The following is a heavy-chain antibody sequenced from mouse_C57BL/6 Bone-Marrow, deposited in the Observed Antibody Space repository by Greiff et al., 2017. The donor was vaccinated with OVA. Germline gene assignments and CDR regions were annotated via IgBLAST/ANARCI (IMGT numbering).Heavy chain of an antibody. V-gene: IGHV1-26*01. CDR3: ARWITAVVGGGYYFDY. D-gene: IGHD1-1*01. J-gene: IGHJ2*01. CDR2: INPNNGGT. Sequence: VQLQQSGPELVKPGASVKISCKASGYTFTDYYMNWVKQSHGKSLEWIGDINPNNGGTSYNQKFKGKATLTVDKSSSTAYMELRSLTSEDSAVYYCARWITAVVGGGYYFDYWGQGTTLTVSS. CDR1: GYTFTDYY.